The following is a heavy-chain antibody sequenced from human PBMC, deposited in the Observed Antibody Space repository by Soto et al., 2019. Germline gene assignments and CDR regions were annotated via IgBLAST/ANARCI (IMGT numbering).Heavy chain of an antibody. CDR3: ARAPSGYYPFDY. J-gene: IGHJ4*02. D-gene: IGHD3-22*01. CDR2: ISAYNGNT. Sequence: ASVKVSCKTSGYTFTSYGLTWVRQAPGQGLEWMGWISAYNGNTNYVQNLQGRITMTTDTSTSTAYMELRSLRSDDTAVYYCARAPSGYYPFDYWGQGTQVPVSS. V-gene: IGHV1-18*01. CDR1: GYTFTSYG.